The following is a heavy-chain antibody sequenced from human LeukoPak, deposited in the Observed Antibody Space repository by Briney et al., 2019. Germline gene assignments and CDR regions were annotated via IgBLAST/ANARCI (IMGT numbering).Heavy chain of an antibody. D-gene: IGHD3-16*01. CDR1: GFTFNNYA. Sequence: GGSLRLSCAASGFTFNNYAMTWVRQAPGKGLEWVSTISGSGAATYYADSVKGRFTISRDNSKNTMYLQMTSLRAEDTAVYYCAKQPLNDYIWENWGQGTLVTVSS. V-gene: IGHV3-23*01. J-gene: IGHJ4*02. CDR3: AKQPLNDYIWEN. CDR2: ISGSGAAT.